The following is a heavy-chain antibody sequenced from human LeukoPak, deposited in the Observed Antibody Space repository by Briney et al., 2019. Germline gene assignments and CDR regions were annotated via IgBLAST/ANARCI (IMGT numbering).Heavy chain of an antibody. Sequence: GASVKVSCKASGYTFTSYGISWVRQAPGQGLEWMGWISAYNGNINYAQKLQGRVTMTTDTSTSTAYMELRSLRSDDTAVYYCARDSYSGSYGDFDYWGQGTLVTVSS. CDR2: ISAYNGNI. J-gene: IGHJ4*02. CDR3: ARDSYSGSYGDFDY. D-gene: IGHD1-26*01. V-gene: IGHV1-18*01. CDR1: GYTFTSYG.